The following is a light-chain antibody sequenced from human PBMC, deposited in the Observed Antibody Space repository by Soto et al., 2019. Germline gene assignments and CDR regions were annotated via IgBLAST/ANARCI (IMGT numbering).Light chain of an antibody. CDR2: DAS. Sequence: EIVLTQSPATLSLSPGERATLSCRASQSVSSYLAWYQQKPGQAPRLLIYDASNRATGIPARFSGSGSGTDFTLTISSLEPEDFAVYYCQHYFNWPYTFGQGTKVDIK. V-gene: IGKV3-11*01. CDR1: QSVSSY. CDR3: QHYFNWPYT. J-gene: IGKJ2*01.